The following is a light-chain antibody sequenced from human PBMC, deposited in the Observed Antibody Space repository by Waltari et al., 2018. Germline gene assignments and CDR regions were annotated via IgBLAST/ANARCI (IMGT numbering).Light chain of an antibody. CDR3: QQSYSTPPRT. V-gene: IGKV1-39*01. CDR2: AAS. Sequence: DIQMTQSPPSLSASVEDRVTITCRASQSISNNLNWYQQKAGKAPKLLIYAASSLQSGVPSRFSGSGSGTDFTLTILSLQPDDFATYYCQQSYSTPPRTFGQGTKVENK. CDR1: QSISNN. J-gene: IGKJ1*01.